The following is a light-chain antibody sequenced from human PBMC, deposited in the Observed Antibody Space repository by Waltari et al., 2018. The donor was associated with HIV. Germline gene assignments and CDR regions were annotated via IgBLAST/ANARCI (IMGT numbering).Light chain of an antibody. CDR3: SSYANKNGFYVV. CDR2: EVT. Sequence: QSALPQPPSASGSPAQSVTIPCTGTNSDIGGYNYVSWYQQHPGKAPKLVISEVTKRPSGVPDRFSGSKSGTTASLTVSGLQAEDEADYYCSSYANKNGFYVVFGGGTRLTVL. V-gene: IGLV2-8*01. CDR1: NSDIGGYNY. J-gene: IGLJ2*01.